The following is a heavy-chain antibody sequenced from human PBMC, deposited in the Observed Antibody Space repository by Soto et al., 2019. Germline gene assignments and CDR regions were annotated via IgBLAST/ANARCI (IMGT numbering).Heavy chain of an antibody. Sequence: PGGSLRLSCAASDFTISSYWMTWVRQTPRQGLEFVANINQDGSVENYVDSVKGRFTISRDNAKSSLYLQMNSLRAEDTAVYYCGTDRWGGAFDLWGQGTTVTV. J-gene: IGHJ3*01. D-gene: IGHD3-10*01. CDR3: GTDRWGGAFDL. V-gene: IGHV3-7*01. CDR2: INQDGSVE. CDR1: DFTISSYW.